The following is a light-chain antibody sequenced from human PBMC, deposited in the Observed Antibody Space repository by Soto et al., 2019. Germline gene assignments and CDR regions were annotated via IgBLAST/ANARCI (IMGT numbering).Light chain of an antibody. CDR3: QDYVNSPRT. CDR2: GAS. J-gene: IGKJ1*01. Sequence: ATVACRASKRVSSSLAWYQHKPGQAPRLLLFGASSRSTGIPDRFSRSGSGTGFTLTTSGLAPEDFAAYYCQDYVNSPRTFGQGTKVDIK. V-gene: IGKV3-20*01. CDR1: KRVSSS.